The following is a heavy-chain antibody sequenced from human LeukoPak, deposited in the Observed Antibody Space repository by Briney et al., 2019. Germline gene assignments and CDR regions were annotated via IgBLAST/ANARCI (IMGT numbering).Heavy chain of an antibody. D-gene: IGHD6-6*01. CDR1: GYSISNTYY. Sequence: SETLSLSCAVPGYSISNTYYWGWIRQPPGKGLEWIGSIYNTGSTHYNPSLKSRVTISLDTSKNQFSLKLSSVTAADTAVYYCVRNGSSSLPPSPYNWFDPWGQGTLVTVSS. CDR3: VRNGSSSLPPSPYNWFDP. J-gene: IGHJ5*02. CDR2: IYNTGST. V-gene: IGHV4-38-2*01.